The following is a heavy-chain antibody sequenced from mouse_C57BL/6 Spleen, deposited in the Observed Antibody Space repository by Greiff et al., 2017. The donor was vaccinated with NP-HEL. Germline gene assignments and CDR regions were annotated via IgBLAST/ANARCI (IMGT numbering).Heavy chain of an antibody. CDR3: ATHYYGSSGAFDY. D-gene: IGHD1-1*01. CDR2: IYPGDGDT. V-gene: IGHV1-82*01. J-gene: IGHJ2*01. CDR1: GYAFSSSW. Sequence: VKLMESGPELVKPGASVKISCKASGYAFSSSWMNWVKQRPGKGLEWIGRIYPGDGDTNYNGKFKGKATLTADKSSSTAYMQLSSLTSEDSAVYFCATHYYGSSGAFDYWGQGTTLTVSS.